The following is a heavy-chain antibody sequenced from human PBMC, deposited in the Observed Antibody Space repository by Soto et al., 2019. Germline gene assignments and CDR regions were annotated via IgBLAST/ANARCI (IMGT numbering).Heavy chain of an antibody. J-gene: IGHJ4*02. CDR1: GGSVSSGSYY. Sequence: ETLSLTCTVSGGSVSSGSYYWSWIRQPPGKGLEWIGYIYYSGSTNYNPSLKSRVTISVDTSKNQFSLKLSSVTAADTAVYYCARTMVGARAGYFDYWGRGTLVTVSS. CDR3: ARTMVGARAGYFDY. CDR2: IYYSGST. D-gene: IGHD1-26*01. V-gene: IGHV4-61*01.